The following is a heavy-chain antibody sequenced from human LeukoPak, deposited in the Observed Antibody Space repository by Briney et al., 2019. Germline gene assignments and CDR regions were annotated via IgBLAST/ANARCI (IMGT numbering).Heavy chain of an antibody. Sequence: GGSLRLSCAASGFTFSNYAMSWVRQAPGKGLEWVSTIYYPGGDTYSADSVKGRFTVSRDNAKNALFLQMNSLRVEDTAVYYCARASDYAMAFDIWGQGTMVTVSS. V-gene: IGHV3-23*01. CDR2: IYYPGGDT. CDR1: GFTFSNYA. CDR3: ARASDYAMAFDI. J-gene: IGHJ3*02. D-gene: IGHD4-17*01.